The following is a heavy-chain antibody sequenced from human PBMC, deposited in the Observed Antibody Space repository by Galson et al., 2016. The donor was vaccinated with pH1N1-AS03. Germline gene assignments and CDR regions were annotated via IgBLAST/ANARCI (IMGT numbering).Heavy chain of an antibody. Sequence: VRQAPGQGLEWMGWINPNNGVTNYAQKFQAWVTMTGDTSISTAYMELYGLKSDDTAVYYCARDPRGPCSSASCPTTYYFGMDVWGQGTTVIVSS. V-gene: IGHV1-2*04. CDR2: INPNNGVT. D-gene: IGHD1-26*01. CDR3: ARDPRGPCSSASCPTTYYFGMDV. J-gene: IGHJ6*02.